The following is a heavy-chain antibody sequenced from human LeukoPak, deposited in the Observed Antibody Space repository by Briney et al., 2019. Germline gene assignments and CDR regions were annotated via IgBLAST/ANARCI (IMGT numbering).Heavy chain of an antibody. J-gene: IGHJ4*02. CDR1: GFTFSSYA. CDR3: AKKRVAVAGTHYFDY. Sequence: GGSLRLSCAASGFTFSSYAMSWVRQAPGKGLEWVSGISGSGGSTYYADSVKGRFTISRDNSKNTLYPQMNSLRAEDTAVYYCAKKRVAVAGTHYFDYWGQGTLVTVSS. V-gene: IGHV3-23*01. CDR2: ISGSGGST. D-gene: IGHD6-19*01.